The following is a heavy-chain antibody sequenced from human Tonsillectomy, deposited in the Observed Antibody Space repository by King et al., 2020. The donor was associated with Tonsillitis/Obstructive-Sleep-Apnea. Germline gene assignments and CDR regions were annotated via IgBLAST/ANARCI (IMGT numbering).Heavy chain of an antibody. J-gene: IGHJ4*02. CDR1: GFSFSSYG. CDR3: AKVGRTYSSGWYSSLLDFDY. CDR2: ISYDGSNK. V-gene: IGHV3-30*18. Sequence: VQLVESGGGVVQPGRSLRLSCAASGFSFSSYGMHWVRQAPGKGLEWVAVISYDGSNKYYADSVKGRITISRDNSKNTLYLQMNSVRAEDTAVYYCAKVGRTYSSGWYSSLLDFDYWGQGTLVTVSS. D-gene: IGHD6-19*01.